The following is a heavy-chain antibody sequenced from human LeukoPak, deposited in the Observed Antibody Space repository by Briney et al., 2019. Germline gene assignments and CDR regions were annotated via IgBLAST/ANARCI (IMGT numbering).Heavy chain of an antibody. V-gene: IGHV3-53*01. CDR3: ARRGYSSGFYWFDP. CDR2: IYSDGRT. J-gene: IGHJ5*02. CDR1: GFTVSNTY. Sequence: GGSLRLSCAASGFTVSNTYMSWVRQAPGKGLELVSIIYSDGRTYYADFVKGRFTISRDNSKNTMYLQMNSLRAEDTAVYYCARRGYSSGFYWFDPWGQGTLVTVSS. D-gene: IGHD6-19*01.